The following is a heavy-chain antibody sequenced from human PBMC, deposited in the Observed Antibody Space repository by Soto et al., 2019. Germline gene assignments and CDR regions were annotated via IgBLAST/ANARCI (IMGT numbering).Heavy chain of an antibody. CDR1: GFIFKNYA. CDR2: ITYEGRSK. J-gene: IGHJ4*02. D-gene: IGHD2-15*01. V-gene: IGHV3-30*09. CDR3: AKSSGGSSSMGMDY. Sequence: PGGSLRLSCEGSGFIFKNYAMNWVRQAPGKGLEWVATITYEGRSKYYAGSVKGRFAISRDNSKSTLNLQMNTLRVDDSAIYYCAKSSGGSSSMGMDYWGQGTLVTVSS.